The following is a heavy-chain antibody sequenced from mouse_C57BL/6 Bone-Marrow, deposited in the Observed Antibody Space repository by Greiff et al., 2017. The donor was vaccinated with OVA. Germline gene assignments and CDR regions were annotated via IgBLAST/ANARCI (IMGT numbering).Heavy chain of an antibody. Sequence: DVKLQESGPGLVKPSQSLSLTCSVTGYSITSGYYWNWIRQFPGNKLEWMGYISYDGSNNYNPSLKNRISITRDTSKNQFFLKLNSVTTEDTATYYCAYYYGSSYRFAYWGQGTLVTVSA. V-gene: IGHV3-6*01. CDR3: AYYYGSSYRFAY. D-gene: IGHD1-1*01. CDR2: ISYDGSN. J-gene: IGHJ3*01. CDR1: GYSITSGYY.